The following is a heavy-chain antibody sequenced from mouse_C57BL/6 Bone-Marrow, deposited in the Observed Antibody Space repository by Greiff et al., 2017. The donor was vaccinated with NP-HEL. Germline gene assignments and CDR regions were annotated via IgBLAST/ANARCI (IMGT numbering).Heavy chain of an antibody. CDR1: GYTFTSYG. V-gene: IGHV1-81*01. CDR3: ARVYYGSSYWYCDV. CDR2: IYPRSGNT. D-gene: IGHD1-1*01. J-gene: IGHJ1*03. Sequence: QVQLQQSGAELARPGASVKLSCKASGYTFTSYGISWVKQRTGQGLEWIGEIYPRSGNTYYNEKFKGKATLTADKSSSTAYMELRSLTSEDSAVYFCARVYYGSSYWYCDVWGTGTTVTVSS.